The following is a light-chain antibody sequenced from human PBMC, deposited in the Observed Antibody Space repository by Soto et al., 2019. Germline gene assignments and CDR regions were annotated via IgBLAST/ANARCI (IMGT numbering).Light chain of an antibody. CDR1: QTIGSNF. CDR3: QQYGSSPWT. J-gene: IGKJ1*01. CDR2: GAS. Sequence: EIVLTQSPGTLSLSPGERATLSCRASQTIGSNFLAWYQQKPGQXHRLLIYGASSRATGSPDRFSGSGSGTDFSLTISRLEPEDFAVYYCQQYGSSPWTFGQGTKVDIK. V-gene: IGKV3-20*01.